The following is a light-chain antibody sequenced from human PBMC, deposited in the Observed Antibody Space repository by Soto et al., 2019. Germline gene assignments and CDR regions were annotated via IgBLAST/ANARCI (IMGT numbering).Light chain of an antibody. J-gene: IGKJ4*01. CDR3: QQYANLPAVT. V-gene: IGKV1-33*01. Sequence: DIQMTQSPSSLSASVGDRVTITCQASQDISNYLNWYQQKPGKAPKLLIYDASNLETGVPSRFSGSASGTDFPFTISSLQPEDIAAYYCQQYANLPAVTFGGGTKVEIK. CDR2: DAS. CDR1: QDISNY.